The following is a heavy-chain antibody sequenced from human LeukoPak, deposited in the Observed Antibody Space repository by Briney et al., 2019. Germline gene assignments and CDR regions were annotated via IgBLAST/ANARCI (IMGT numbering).Heavy chain of an antibody. D-gene: IGHD3-3*01. J-gene: IGHJ4*02. V-gene: IGHV1-2*02. Sequence: GASVKVSCKASGYTFTGYYMHWVRQAPGQVLEWMGWIGPDSGATNYAQKFRGKVTMTRDTSINTAYMEVSSLSSDDTAVYYCARDIRPRVESFDYWGQGTLVTVSS. CDR3: ARDIRPRVESFDY. CDR2: IGPDSGAT. CDR1: GYTFTGYY.